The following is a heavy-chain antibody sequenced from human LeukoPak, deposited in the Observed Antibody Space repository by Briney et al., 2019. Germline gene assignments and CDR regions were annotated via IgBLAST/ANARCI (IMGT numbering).Heavy chain of an antibody. J-gene: IGHJ6*02. CDR3: ARSYSSSGYYYYGMDL. V-gene: IGHV4-59*01. CDR2: IYYSGNT. Sequence: SETLSLTCTVSDGSISTYYWSWIRQPPGKGLEWIGYIYYSGNTIYNSSLKSRVTISVDKSKNQFSLKLSSATAADTAVYYCARSYSSSGYYYYGMDLWGQGTTVTVSS. D-gene: IGHD6-6*01. CDR1: DGSISTYY.